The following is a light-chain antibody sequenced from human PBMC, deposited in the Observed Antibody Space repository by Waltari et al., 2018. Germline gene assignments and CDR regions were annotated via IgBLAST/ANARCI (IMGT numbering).Light chain of an antibody. CDR3: QQYGSSPPT. CDR2: GAS. CDR1: QSITNNY. Sequence: EIVLTQSPGTLSLSPGERATLSCRASQSITNNYLAWDQQKPGQAPRLLIYGASSRATGIPDRFSGSWSGTDFTLTISRLEPEDFAVYVFQQYGSSPPTFGQGTKVEIK. J-gene: IGKJ1*01. V-gene: IGKV3-20*01.